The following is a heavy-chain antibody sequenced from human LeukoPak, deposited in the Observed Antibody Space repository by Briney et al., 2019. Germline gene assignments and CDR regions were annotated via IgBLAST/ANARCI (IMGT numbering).Heavy chain of an antibody. CDR1: GFTFSSYG. CDR2: IWYDGSNK. V-gene: IGHV3-33*01. CDR3: ARGPHGGFVIIPTEF. D-gene: IGHD3-3*01. Sequence: GRSLRLSCAASGFTFSSYGMHWVRQAPGKGLEWVAVIWYDGSNKYYADSVKGRFTISRDNSKNTLYLQMNSLRAEDTAVYYCARGPHGGFVIIPTEFWGQGTLVTVSS. J-gene: IGHJ4*02.